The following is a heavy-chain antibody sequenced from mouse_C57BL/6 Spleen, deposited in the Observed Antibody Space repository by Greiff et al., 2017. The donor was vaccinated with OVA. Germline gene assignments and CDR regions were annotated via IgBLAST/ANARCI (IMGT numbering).Heavy chain of an antibody. J-gene: IGHJ2*01. V-gene: IGHV1-18*01. D-gene: IGHD1-1*01. CDR1: GYTFTDYN. CDR2: INPNNGGT. CDR3: ARRGVNYYGSSYVQYYFDY. Sequence: EVQLQQSGPELVKPGASVKIPCKASGYTFTDYNMDWVKQSHGKSLEWIGDINPNNGGTIYNQKFKGKATLTVDKSSSTAYMELRSLTSEDTAVYYCARRGVNYYGSSYVQYYFDYWGQGTTLTVSS.